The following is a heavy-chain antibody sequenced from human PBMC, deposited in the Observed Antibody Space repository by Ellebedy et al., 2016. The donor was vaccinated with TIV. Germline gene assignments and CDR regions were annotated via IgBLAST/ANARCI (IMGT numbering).Heavy chain of an antibody. CDR2: ISSSGSTI. CDR1: GFTFSSYA. CDR3: ARVLYSQYYFDY. Sequence: GGSLRLSXAASGFTFSSYAMSWVRQSPGKGLEWVSYISSSGSTIYYADSVKGRFTISRDNAKNSLYLQLNSLRAEDTAVYYCARVLYSQYYFDYWGQGTLVTVSS. V-gene: IGHV3-48*04. D-gene: IGHD5-18*01. J-gene: IGHJ4*02.